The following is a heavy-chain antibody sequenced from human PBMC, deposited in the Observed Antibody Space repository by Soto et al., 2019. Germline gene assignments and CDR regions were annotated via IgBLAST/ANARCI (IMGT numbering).Heavy chain of an antibody. D-gene: IGHD3-3*01. Sequence: EVQLLESGGGLGQPGGSLRLSCAASGFSFSDYAMSWVRQAPGKGLEWVSSISATSGRSYYADSVKGRFTISRDNSRNTVSLQMTSLRPEDTAVYFCAKASEWLFGNWFDPWGQGTLVTVSS. J-gene: IGHJ5*02. CDR1: GFSFSDYA. CDR2: ISATSGRS. V-gene: IGHV3-23*01. CDR3: AKASEWLFGNWFDP.